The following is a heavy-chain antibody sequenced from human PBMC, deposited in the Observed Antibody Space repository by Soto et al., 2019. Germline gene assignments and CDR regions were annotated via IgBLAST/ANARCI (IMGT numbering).Heavy chain of an antibody. J-gene: IGHJ6*02. CDR3: ARAGYAVATIPDYYYYGMDV. CDR2: IIPIFGTA. Sequence: QVQLVQSGAEVKKPGSSVKVSCKASGGTFSSYAISWVRQAPGQGLEWMGGIIPIFGTANYAQKFQGRVTITADESTTTAYMELSSLRSEDTAVYYCARAGYAVATIPDYYYYGMDVWGQGTTVTVSS. V-gene: IGHV1-69*01. D-gene: IGHD5-12*01. CDR1: GGTFSSYA.